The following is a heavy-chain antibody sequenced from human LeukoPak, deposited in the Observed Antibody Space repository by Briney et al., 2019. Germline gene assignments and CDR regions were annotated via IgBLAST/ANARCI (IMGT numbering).Heavy chain of an antibody. V-gene: IGHV3-21*01. CDR2: ISSSGIYI. CDR3: ARGAINMIVEAGSWFDP. D-gene: IGHD3-22*01. J-gene: IGHJ5*02. CDR1: GFTFSSYG. Sequence: GGSLRLSCAASGFTFSSYGMHWVRQAPGKGLEWVSSISSSGIYIYYADSVKGRFTISRDNAKNSLYLQMNSLRVEDTAVYYCARGAINMIVEAGSWFDPWGQGTLVTVSS.